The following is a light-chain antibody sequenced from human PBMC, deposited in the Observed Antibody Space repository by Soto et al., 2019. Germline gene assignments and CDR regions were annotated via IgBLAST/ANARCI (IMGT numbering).Light chain of an antibody. J-gene: IGLJ1*01. CDR2: DVS. V-gene: IGLV2-14*01. CDR1: SSDVGAYNY. CDR3: CSYTTSNTRQIV. Sequence: QSALTQPASVSGSPGQSITISCTGTSSDVGAYNYDSWYQQHPGKAPKFMIYDVSNRPSGVSNRFSGSKSGNTASLTISGLQAEDEADYYCCSYTTSNTRQIVFGTGTKVTVL.